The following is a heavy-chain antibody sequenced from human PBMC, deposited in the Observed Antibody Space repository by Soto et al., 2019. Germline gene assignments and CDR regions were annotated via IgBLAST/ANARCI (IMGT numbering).Heavy chain of an antibody. CDR1: GYTFTSYG. Sequence: ASVKVSCKASGYTFTSYGISWVRQAPGQGLEWMGWISAYNGNTNYAQKLQGRVTMTTDTSTSTAYMELRSLRSDDTAVYYCARQITMIVVVHPYSYDMDVWGQGTTVTVSS. CDR2: ISAYNGNT. D-gene: IGHD3-22*01. J-gene: IGHJ6*02. V-gene: IGHV1-18*01. CDR3: ARQITMIVVVHPYSYDMDV.